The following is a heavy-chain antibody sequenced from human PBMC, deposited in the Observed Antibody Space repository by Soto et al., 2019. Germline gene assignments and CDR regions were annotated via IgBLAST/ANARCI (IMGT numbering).Heavy chain of an antibody. CDR3: ARDTSGWSLNGLDV. Sequence: QVDLVQSGAEVKKPGASVTISCKASGSAITRYYIHWVRQAPGRGLEWMGIINPGGGSAGYAQKFQHRVTIDKETSTGTIYMDLRSLRTEDTAVYYCARDTSGWSLNGLDVWGQGTTVNVSS. CDR1: GSAITRYY. CDR2: INPGGGSA. V-gene: IGHV1-46*01. D-gene: IGHD6-19*01. J-gene: IGHJ6*02.